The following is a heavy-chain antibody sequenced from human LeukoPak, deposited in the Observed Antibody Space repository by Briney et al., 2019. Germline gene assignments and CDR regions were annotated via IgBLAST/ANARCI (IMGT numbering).Heavy chain of an antibody. CDR2: IIPIFGTA. D-gene: IGHD1-1*01. CDR3: ASSGSVTDNY. CDR1: GGTFSSYA. Sequence: SVKVSCKASGGTFSSYAISWVRQAPGQGLEWMGGIIPIFGTANYAQKFQGRVTITADESTSTAYIGLSSLRSEGTAVYYCASSGSVTDNYWGQGTLVTVSS. J-gene: IGHJ4*02. V-gene: IGHV1-69*13.